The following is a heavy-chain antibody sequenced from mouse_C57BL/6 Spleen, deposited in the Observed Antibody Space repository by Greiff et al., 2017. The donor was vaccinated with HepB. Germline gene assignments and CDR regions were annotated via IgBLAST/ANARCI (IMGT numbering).Heavy chain of an antibody. CDR2: INYDGSST. V-gene: IGHV5-16*01. Sequence: EVMLVESEGGLVQPGSSMKLSCTASGFTFSDYYMAWVRQVPEKGLEWVANINYDGSSTYYLDSLKSRFIISRDNAKNILYLQMSSLKSEDTATYYCARGEYGNYYAMDYWGQGTSVTVSS. D-gene: IGHD2-10*02. J-gene: IGHJ4*01. CDR1: GFTFSDYY. CDR3: ARGEYGNYYAMDY.